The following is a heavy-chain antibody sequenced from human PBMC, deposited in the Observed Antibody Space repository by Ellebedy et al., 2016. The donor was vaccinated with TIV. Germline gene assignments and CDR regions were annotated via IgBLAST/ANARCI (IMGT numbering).Heavy chain of an antibody. CDR3: ARDPSFGAIDY. CDR1: GFTFSTSW. V-gene: IGHV3-7*01. Sequence: GGSLRLSXAASGFTFSTSWMAWVRQAPGKGLEWVADINHDGSAKYCVDSVKGRFTISRDNAKNTLYLQMNNLRVEDTAVYYCARDPSFGAIDYWGQGTLVTVSS. CDR2: INHDGSAK. D-gene: IGHD3-16*01. J-gene: IGHJ4*02.